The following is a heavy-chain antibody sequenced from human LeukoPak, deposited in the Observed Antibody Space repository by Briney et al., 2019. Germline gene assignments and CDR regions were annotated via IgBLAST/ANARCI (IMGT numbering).Heavy chain of an antibody. CDR2: INSDGSST. Sequence: GGSLRLSCAASGFTFSSYAMSWVRQAPGKGLVWVSRINSDGSSTSYADSVKGRFTISRDNAKNTLYLQMNSLRAEDTAVYYCARDLGVTLWFDPWGQGTLVTVSS. V-gene: IGHV3-74*01. CDR3: ARDLGVTLWFDP. CDR1: GFTFSSYA. J-gene: IGHJ5*02. D-gene: IGHD3-16*01.